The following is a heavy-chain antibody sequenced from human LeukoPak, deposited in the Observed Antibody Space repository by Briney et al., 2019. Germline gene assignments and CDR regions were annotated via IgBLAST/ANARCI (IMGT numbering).Heavy chain of an antibody. CDR2: INPNSGGT. CDR1: GYTFTSYY. V-gene: IGHV1-2*02. D-gene: IGHD3-3*01. Sequence: ASVKVSCKASGYTFTSYYMHWVRQAPGQGLERMGWINPNSGGTNYAQKFQGRVTMTRDTSISTAYMELSRLRSDDTAVYYCARDYDFWSGPLEYNWFDPWGQGTLVTVSS. CDR3: ARDYDFWSGPLEYNWFDP. J-gene: IGHJ5*02.